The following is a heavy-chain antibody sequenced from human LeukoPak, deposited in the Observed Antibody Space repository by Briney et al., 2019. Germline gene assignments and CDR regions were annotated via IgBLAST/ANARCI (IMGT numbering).Heavy chain of an antibody. V-gene: IGHV3-30-3*01. Sequence: PGGSLRLSCAASGFTFSSYAMHWVRQAPGKGLEWVAVISYDGSNKYYADSVKGRFTISRDNSKNTLYLQMNSLRAEDTAVYYCARDSRALYRYDSSGYSHWGQGTLVTVSS. J-gene: IGHJ4*02. D-gene: IGHD3-22*01. CDR1: GFTFSSYA. CDR3: ARDSRALYRYDSSGYSH. CDR2: ISYDGSNK.